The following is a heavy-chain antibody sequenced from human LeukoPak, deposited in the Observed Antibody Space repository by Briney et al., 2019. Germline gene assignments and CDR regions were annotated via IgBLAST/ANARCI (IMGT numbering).Heavy chain of an antibody. CDR2: IYSGGST. V-gene: IGHV3-53*01. Sequence: GGSLRLSCAASGFTFSSNYMSWVRQAPEKGLEWVSVIYSGGSTYYADSVKGRFNISRDNSKNTLYLQMNSLRAEDTAVYYCARSTYYDFWSGLLYGYWGQGTLVTVSS. J-gene: IGHJ4*02. CDR3: ARSTYYDFWSGLLYGY. CDR1: GFTFSSNY. D-gene: IGHD3-3*01.